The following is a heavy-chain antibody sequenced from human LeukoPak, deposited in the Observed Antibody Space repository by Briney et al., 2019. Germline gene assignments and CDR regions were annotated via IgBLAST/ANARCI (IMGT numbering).Heavy chain of an antibody. CDR1: GFTFSSYA. CDR2: ISYDGSNK. D-gene: IGHD6-13*01. Sequence: PGGSLRLSCAAFGFTFSSYAMHWVRQAPGKGLEWVAVISYDGSNKHYADSVKGRFTISRGNSKNTLYLQMNSLRAEDTAVYYCARNEAAAGTHYFDYWGQGTLVTVSS. V-gene: IGHV3-30*04. J-gene: IGHJ4*02. CDR3: ARNEAAAGTHYFDY.